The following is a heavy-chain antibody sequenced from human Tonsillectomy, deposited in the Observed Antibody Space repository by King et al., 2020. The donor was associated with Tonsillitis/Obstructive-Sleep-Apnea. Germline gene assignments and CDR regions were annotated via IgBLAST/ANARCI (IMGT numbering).Heavy chain of an antibody. V-gene: IGHV4-34*01. CDR1: GWSFSGYY. Sequence: LQQWGSGLLKPSETLSLTCAGYGWSFSGYYWSWIRKPPGKGLEWSGEINHSGSTNYNPSLKSRVTISVDTSKNQFSLKLSSVTAADTAVYYCARRGNVSVTFDIWGQGTMVTVSS. D-gene: IGHD3-10*01. CDR2: INHSGST. CDR3: ARRGNVSVTFDI. J-gene: IGHJ3*02.